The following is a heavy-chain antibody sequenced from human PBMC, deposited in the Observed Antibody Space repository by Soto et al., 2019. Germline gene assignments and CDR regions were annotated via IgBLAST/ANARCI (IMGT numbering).Heavy chain of an antibody. Sequence: GESLKISCKGSGYNFPNHWIAWVRQMPGKGLECMGLIYPGDSDTRYSPSFEGQVTISADKSISTAFLQWSSLKASDTAMYYRARPFGSGYAMDVWGQGTTVTVSS. D-gene: IGHD6-19*01. CDR2: IYPGDSDT. J-gene: IGHJ6*02. V-gene: IGHV5-51*01. CDR3: ARPFGSGYAMDV. CDR1: GYNFPNHW.